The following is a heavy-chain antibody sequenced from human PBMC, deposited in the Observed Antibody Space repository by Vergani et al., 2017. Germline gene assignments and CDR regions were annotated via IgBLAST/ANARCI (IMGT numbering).Heavy chain of an antibody. CDR3: ARVNTETNVHLYYYYYMDV. CDR2: IDHTGRP. D-gene: IGHD4-11*01. Sequence: QVQLQQWGGGLLKPSETLSLTCVVNGGSFTSYYWTWIRQSPGEGLEWVGDIDHTGRPHCNPSLKSRLTMSVDKSRNQFSLTLNSVPATDTAIYFCARVNTETNVHLYYYYYMDVWGQGTAVTVS. J-gene: IGHJ6*03. CDR1: GGSFTSYY. V-gene: IGHV4-34*01.